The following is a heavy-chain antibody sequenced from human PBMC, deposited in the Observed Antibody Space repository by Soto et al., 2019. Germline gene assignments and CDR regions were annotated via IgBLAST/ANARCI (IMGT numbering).Heavy chain of an antibody. Sequence: QVQLQESGPGLVKPSQTLSLTGTVSGGSISSGDYYWSWIRQPPGKGLEWIGYIYYSGSTSYNPSLKSRVTISVDTAKNQFSLKLSSVTAADTAVYYCARGYTYYYDSSGPTGGHDYWGQGTMVTVSS. CDR2: IYYSGST. CDR3: ARGYTYYYDSSGPTGGHDY. J-gene: IGHJ4*02. D-gene: IGHD3-22*01. V-gene: IGHV4-30-4*01. CDR1: GGSISSGDYY.